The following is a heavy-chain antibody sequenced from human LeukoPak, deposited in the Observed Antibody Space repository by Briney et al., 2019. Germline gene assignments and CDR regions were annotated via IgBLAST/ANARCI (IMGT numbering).Heavy chain of an antibody. CDR2: IIPIFGTA. V-gene: IGHV1-69*13. CDR3: AREGLNTMVRGTYNWFDP. D-gene: IGHD3-10*01. J-gene: IGHJ5*02. CDR1: GYTFTSYY. Sequence: SVKVSCKASGYTFTSYYIHWVRQAPGQGLEWMGGIIPIFGTANYAQKFQGRVTITADESTSTAYMELSSLRSEDTAVYYCAREGLNTMVRGTYNWFDPWGQGTLVTVSS.